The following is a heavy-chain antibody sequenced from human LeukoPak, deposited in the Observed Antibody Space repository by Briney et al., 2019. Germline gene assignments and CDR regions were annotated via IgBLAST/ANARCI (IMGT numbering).Heavy chain of an antibody. V-gene: IGHV3-74*01. CDR1: GFTFSNFW. J-gene: IGHJ4*02. CDR3: ARGPGAYCGGDCPDY. CDR2: IYGDGTTT. D-gene: IGHD2-21*02. Sequence: GGSLRLSCAASGFTFSNFWIHWVRQAPGKWLFLVSLIYGDGTTTRYADSVKGRFHISRDNAKNTLYLQMNSLRAEDTAVYYCARGPGAYCGGDCPDYWGQGILVTVSS.